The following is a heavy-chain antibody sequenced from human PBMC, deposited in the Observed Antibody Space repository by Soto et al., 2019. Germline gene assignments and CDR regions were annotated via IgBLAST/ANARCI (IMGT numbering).Heavy chain of an antibody. CDR1: GFSLSNARMG. D-gene: IGHD3-9*01. J-gene: IGHJ4*02. V-gene: IGHV2-26*01. CDR3: ARIALNYDILTGYSGIDY. CDR2: IFSNDEK. Sequence: SGPTLVNPTETLTLTCTVSGFSLSNARMGVSWIRQPPGKALEWLAHIFSNDEKSYSTSLKSRLTISKDTSKSQVVLTMTNMDPVDTATYYCARIALNYDILTGYSGIDYWGQGTLVTVS.